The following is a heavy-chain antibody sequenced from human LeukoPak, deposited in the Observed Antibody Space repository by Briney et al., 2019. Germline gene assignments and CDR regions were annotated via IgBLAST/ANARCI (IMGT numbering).Heavy chain of an antibody. J-gene: IGHJ4*02. D-gene: IGHD3-22*01. Sequence: PGGSLRLSCAASGFTFSSNGMHWVRQAPGKGLEWVANIKQDGSEKYYVDSVKGRFTISRDNAKNSLYLQMNSLRAEDTAVYYCAGRSTYYYDSSGYYWGQGTLVTVSS. CDR2: IKQDGSEK. CDR3: AGRSTYYYDSSGYY. V-gene: IGHV3-7*01. CDR1: GFTFSSNG.